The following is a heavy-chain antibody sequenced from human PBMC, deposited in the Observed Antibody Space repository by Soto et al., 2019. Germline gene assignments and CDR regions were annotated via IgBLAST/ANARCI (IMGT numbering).Heavy chain of an antibody. J-gene: IGHJ6*02. CDR3: ARADDILTGYYLGGHYYGMDV. Sequence: PSETLSLTCAVYGGSFSGYYWSWIRQPPGKGLEWIGEINHSGSTNYNPSLKSRVTISVDTSKNQFSLKLSSVTAADTAVYYCARADDILTGYYLGGHYYGMDVWGQGTTVP. CDR1: GGSFSGYY. V-gene: IGHV4-34*01. D-gene: IGHD3-9*01. CDR2: INHSGST.